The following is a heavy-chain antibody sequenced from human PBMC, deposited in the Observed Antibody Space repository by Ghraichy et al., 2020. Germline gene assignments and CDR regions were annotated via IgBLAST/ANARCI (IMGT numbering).Heavy chain of an antibody. CDR1: GFTFSSYG. J-gene: IGHJ6*02. D-gene: IGHD1/OR15-1a*01. CDR2: ISYDGSNK. Sequence: GGSLRLSCAASGFTFSSYGMHWVRQAPGKGLEWVAVISYDGSNKYYADSVKGRFTISRDNSKNTLYLQMNSLRAEDTAVYYCAKEVAGGQGELDQGGLGYDDGMDVWGQGTTVTVSS. V-gene: IGHV3-30*18. CDR3: AKEVAGGQGELDQGGLGYDDGMDV.